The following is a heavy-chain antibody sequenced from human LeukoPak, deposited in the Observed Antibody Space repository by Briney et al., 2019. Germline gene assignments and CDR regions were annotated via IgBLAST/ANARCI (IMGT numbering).Heavy chain of an antibody. J-gene: IGHJ4*02. V-gene: IGHV3-74*01. Sequence: GGSLRLSCAASGFSFSNYWMHWLRQAPGKGLVWVTRMNSDGSATYYADSVQGRFTISRDNAKNTLYLQMNSLRAQDTAMYFCSKGPNYFDSWGXGTLVTVS. CDR1: GFSFSNYW. CDR3: SKGPNYFDS. CDR2: MNSDGSAT.